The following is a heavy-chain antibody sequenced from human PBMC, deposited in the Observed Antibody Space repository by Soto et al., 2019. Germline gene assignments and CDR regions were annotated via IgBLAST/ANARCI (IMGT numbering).Heavy chain of an antibody. Sequence: SETLSLTCAVYGGSFSGYYWSWIRQPPGKGLEWIGEIDHSGSTNYNPSLKSRVTISVDTSKNQFSLKLSSVTAADTAMYYCARSPPIANRILDYWGQGTLVTVSS. CDR2: IDHSGST. CDR1: GGSFSGYY. J-gene: IGHJ4*02. CDR3: ARSPPIANRILDY. V-gene: IGHV4-34*01. D-gene: IGHD6-13*01.